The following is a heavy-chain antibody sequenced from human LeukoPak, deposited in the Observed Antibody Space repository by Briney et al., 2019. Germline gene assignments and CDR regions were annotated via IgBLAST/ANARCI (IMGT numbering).Heavy chain of an antibody. CDR2: IKSDGSST. CDR3: ARSTMSNVFDI. CDR1: GFTFSSYW. Sequence: GGSLRLSCAASGFTFSSYWMNWVRQAPGKGLVWVSRIKSDGSSTSYADSVKGRFTISRDNAKNTLYLQMNSLRAEDTAVYYCARSTMSNVFDIWGQGTMVTVSS. J-gene: IGHJ3*02. V-gene: IGHV3-74*01. D-gene: IGHD5/OR15-5a*01.